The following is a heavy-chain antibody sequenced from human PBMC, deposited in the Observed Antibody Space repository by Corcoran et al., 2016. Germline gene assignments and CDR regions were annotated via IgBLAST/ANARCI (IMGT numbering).Heavy chain of an antibody. CDR3: ARQRSYYISNYFPFYFYY. J-gene: IGHJ4*02. CDR1: GFSLSTSPMC. CDR2: IDSDYNR. V-gene: IGHV2-70*01. D-gene: IGHD3-10*01. Sequence: QVTLRESGPTLVKPTQTLTLTCNFSGFSLSTSPMCVSWIRQAPGRALEWLAVIDSDYNRYYSTSLKTRLTISKDSSPNRVVLEMTNRDPVDTATYYCARQRSYYISNYFPFYFYYWGQGILVTVSS.